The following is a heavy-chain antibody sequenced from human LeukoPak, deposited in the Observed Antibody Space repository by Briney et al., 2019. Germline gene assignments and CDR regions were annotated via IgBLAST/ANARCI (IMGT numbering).Heavy chain of an antibody. CDR3: ARLVIP. D-gene: IGHD3-10*01. CDR2: VSHSGIT. V-gene: IGHV4-38-2*02. J-gene: IGHJ5*02. CDR1: GFSIKSDYD. Sequence: DTLSLLCTVSGFSIKSDYDWGWTGQRPGTGLEWLGSVSHSGITYYNSSLDSRVTISVDTSKNHFSLTVNSVTAADTAVYYCARLVIPWGQGILVTVSS.